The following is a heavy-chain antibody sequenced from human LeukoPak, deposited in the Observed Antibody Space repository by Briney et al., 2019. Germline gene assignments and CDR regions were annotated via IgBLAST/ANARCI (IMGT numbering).Heavy chain of an antibody. Sequence: PSETLSLTCAVYGGSFRGYYWSWIRQPPGKGLEWIGEINHSGSTNCNPSLKSRVTISVDTSKNQFSLKLSPVTAADTAVYYCARAAAPRGAFDMGPRDNGHRLF. CDR1: GGSFRGYY. V-gene: IGHV4-34*01. J-gene: IGHJ3*02. D-gene: IGHD6-25*01. CDR2: INHSGST. CDR3: ARAAAPRGAFD.